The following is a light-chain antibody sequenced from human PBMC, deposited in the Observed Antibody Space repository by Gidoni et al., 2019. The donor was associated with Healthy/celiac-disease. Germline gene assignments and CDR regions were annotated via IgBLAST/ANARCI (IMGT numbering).Light chain of an antibody. V-gene: IGKV3-20*01. CDR1: QSVSSSY. J-gene: IGKJ1*01. CDR3: QQYGSSPRT. CDR2: GAS. Sequence: IVLTQSPGTLSLSPGERATLSCRASQSVSSSYLAWYQQKPGQAPRLLSYGASSRATGIPDRFSGSGSGTDFTLTISRLEPEDFAVYYCQQYGSSPRTFXQXTKVEIK.